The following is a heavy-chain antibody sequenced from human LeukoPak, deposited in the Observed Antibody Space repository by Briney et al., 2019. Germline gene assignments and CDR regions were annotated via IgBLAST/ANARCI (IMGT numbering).Heavy chain of an antibody. Sequence: SQTLSLTCTVSGGSISSGDYYWSWIRQPPGKGLEWIGSIYYSGSTYYNPSLKSRVTISVDTSKNQFSLKLSSVTAADTAVYYCARLYYDILTGQIDYWGQGTLVTVSS. CDR1: GGSISSGDYY. D-gene: IGHD3-9*01. CDR2: IYYSGST. V-gene: IGHV4-39*07. J-gene: IGHJ4*02. CDR3: ARLYYDILTGQIDY.